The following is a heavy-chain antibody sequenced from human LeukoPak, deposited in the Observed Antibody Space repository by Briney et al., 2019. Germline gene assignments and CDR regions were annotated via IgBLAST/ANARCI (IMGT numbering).Heavy chain of an antibody. V-gene: IGHV4-4*07. CDR3: AREERVVPAAISRPYYYYYMDV. CDR2: IYTSGST. D-gene: IGHD2-2*02. CDR1: GGSISSYY. J-gene: IGHJ6*03. Sequence: SETLSLTCTVSGGSISSYYWSWIRQPAGKGLEWIGRIYTSGSTNYNPSLKSRVTMSVDTSKNQFSLKLSFVTAADTAVYYCAREERVVPAAISRPYYYYYMDVWGKGTTVTVSS.